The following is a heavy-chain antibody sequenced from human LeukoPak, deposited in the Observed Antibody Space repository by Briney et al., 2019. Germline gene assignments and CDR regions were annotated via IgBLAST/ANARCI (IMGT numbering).Heavy chain of an antibody. CDR1: GDSFSGYY. V-gene: IGHV4-34*01. D-gene: IGHD2-21*01. CDR2: INHSGST. CDR3: ARRLRRWFGP. J-gene: IGHJ5*02. Sequence: PAETLSLTCAVYGDSFSGYYWSGLRQPPGKGVEGLGEINHSGSTNYNPSLKSRVTISVDTSKNQFSLKLSSVTAADTAVYYCARRLRRWFGPWGQGTLVTVSS.